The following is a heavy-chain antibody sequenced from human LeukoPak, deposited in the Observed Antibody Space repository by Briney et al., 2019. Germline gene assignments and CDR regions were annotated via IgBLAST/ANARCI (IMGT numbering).Heavy chain of an antibody. CDR2: SNPNSGDS. V-gene: IGHV1-2*02. J-gene: IGHJ4*02. CDR3: ARVQPHRIYYDNSDYPPRNDY. D-gene: IGHD3-22*01. CDR1: GYTFSDYY. Sequence: ASVKVSSKASGYTFSDYYIHWVRQAPGQGPEWIGWSNPNSGDSRSAQNFQGRVTMTRDTSITTAYMALSRLTSDDTAVYFCARVQPHRIYYDNSDYPPRNDYWGQGTLVTVSS.